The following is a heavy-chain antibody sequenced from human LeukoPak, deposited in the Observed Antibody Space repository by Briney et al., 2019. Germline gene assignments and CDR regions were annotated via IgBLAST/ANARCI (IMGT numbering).Heavy chain of an antibody. CDR1: GLTFSSYE. CDR2: ISSSGSTI. V-gene: IGHV3-48*03. J-gene: IGHJ5*02. D-gene: IGHD4-17*01. CDR3: ARDTNGDGWFDP. Sequence: GGSLRLSCAASGLTFSSYEMNWGRQAPGEGLEWVSYISSSGSTIYYADSVKGRFTISRDNAKNSLYLQMNSLRAEDTSVYYCARDTNGDGWFDPWGQGTLVTVSS.